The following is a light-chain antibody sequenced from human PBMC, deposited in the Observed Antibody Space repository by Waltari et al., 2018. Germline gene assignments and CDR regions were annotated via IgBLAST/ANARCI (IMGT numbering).Light chain of an antibody. CDR1: SSDRGTYNL. J-gene: IGLJ3*02. V-gene: IGLV2-23*01. CDR2: EGS. Sequence: QSALTQPASVSGSPGPSITISCTGTSSDRGTYNLVPWYQQHPGKAPNLMIYEGSKRPSGVSNRFSGSKSGNTASLTISGLQAEDEADYYCCSYAGSSTWVFGGGTKLTVL. CDR3: CSYAGSSTWV.